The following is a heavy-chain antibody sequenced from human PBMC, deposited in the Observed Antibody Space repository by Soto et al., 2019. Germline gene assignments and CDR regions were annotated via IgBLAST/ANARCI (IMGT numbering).Heavy chain of an antibody. V-gene: IGHV1-58*02. CDR1: GFTFTSSA. J-gene: IGHJ4*02. CDR2: IIVGSGNT. Sequence: SVKVSCKASGFTFTSSAMQWVRQARGQRLEWIGWIIVGSGNTNYAQKFQDRVTITRDTSASTAYMELSSLRSEDTAVYYCAMGYYDFWSGQGAFDYWGQGTLVTVSS. CDR3: AMGYYDFWSGQGAFDY. D-gene: IGHD3-3*01.